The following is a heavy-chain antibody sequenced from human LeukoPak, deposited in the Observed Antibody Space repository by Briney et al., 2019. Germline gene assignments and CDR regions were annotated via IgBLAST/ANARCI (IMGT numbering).Heavy chain of an antibody. Sequence: GGSLRLSCAASGFTFSSYSMNWVRQAPGKGLEWVSYISSSSSTIYYADSVKGRFTISRDNAKNSLYLQMNSLRAEDTAVYYCARAPGPDFWSGYHYWGQGTLVTVSS. CDR1: GFTFSSYS. J-gene: IGHJ4*02. CDR2: ISSSSSTI. D-gene: IGHD3-3*01. CDR3: ARAPGPDFWSGYHY. V-gene: IGHV3-48*04.